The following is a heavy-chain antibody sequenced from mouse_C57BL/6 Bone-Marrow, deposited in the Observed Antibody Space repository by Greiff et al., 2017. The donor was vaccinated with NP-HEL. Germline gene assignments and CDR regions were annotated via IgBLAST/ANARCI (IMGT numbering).Heavy chain of an antibody. J-gene: IGHJ2*01. Sequence: EVQLQQSGAELVRPGASVKLSCTASGFNIKDDYMHWVKQRPEQGLEWIGWIDPENGDTEYASKFQGKATITADTSSNTAYLQLSSLTSEDTAVYYCTPWVWTDYWGQGTTLTVSS. CDR3: TPWVWTDY. CDR1: GFNIKDDY. V-gene: IGHV14-4*01. CDR2: IDPENGDT.